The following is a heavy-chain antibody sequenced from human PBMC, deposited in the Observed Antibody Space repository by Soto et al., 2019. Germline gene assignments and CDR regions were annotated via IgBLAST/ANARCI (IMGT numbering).Heavy chain of an antibody. Sequence: QVQLQESGPGLVKPSETLSLTCAVSGDSFTSYYWSWIRQPPGKGLEWIGDIYHSGSTNYNPSLKSRRTRSIDTSINQFSLNLTSVTAADTAVYYCARGSNGYYDVWGHGTLVTVSS. V-gene: IGHV4-4*09. D-gene: IGHD3-22*01. CDR3: ARGSNGYYDV. CDR1: GDSFTSYY. J-gene: IGHJ4*01. CDR2: IYHSGST.